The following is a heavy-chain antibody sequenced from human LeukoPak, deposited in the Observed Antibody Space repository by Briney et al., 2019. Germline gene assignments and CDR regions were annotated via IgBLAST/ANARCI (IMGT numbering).Heavy chain of an antibody. D-gene: IGHD1-26*01. V-gene: IGHV1-69*05. CDR3: ARVPYSGSYNFDY. CDR2: IIPIFGTA. J-gene: IGHJ4*02. Sequence: ASVKVSCKASGGTFSSYAISWVRQAPGQGLEWMGGIIPIFGTANYAQKFQGRVTITTDESTSTAYMELSSLRSEDTAVYYCARVPYSGSYNFDYWGQGTLDTVSS. CDR1: GGTFSSYA.